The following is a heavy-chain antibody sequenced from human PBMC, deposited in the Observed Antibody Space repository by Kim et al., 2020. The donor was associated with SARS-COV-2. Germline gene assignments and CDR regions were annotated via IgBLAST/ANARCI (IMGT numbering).Heavy chain of an antibody. V-gene: IGHV3-30*01. J-gene: IGHJ4*02. CDR3: ARALYYYGSGSYSSGFDY. Sequence: KGRFTISRDNSKNTLYLQMNSLRAEDTAVYYCARALYYYGSGSYSSGFDYWGQGALVTVSS. D-gene: IGHD3-10*01.